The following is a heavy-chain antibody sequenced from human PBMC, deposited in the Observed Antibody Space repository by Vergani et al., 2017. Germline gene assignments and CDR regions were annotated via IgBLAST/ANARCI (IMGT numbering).Heavy chain of an antibody. CDR3: ASKRGACRAAYCHSYDF. CDR2: MDYSGNT. CDR1: GDSVISTDYH. Sequence: QVQLQESGPGLVKPSETLSLTCTVSGDSVISTDYHWGWIRHPPGKGLEWIGSMDYSGNTSYNPTLESRIPISFETPKNQFSLRLTSVTAADTAVYYCASKRGACRAAYCHSYDFWGPGTLVGVSS. J-gene: IGHJ4*02. V-gene: IGHV4-39*01. D-gene: IGHD2-15*01.